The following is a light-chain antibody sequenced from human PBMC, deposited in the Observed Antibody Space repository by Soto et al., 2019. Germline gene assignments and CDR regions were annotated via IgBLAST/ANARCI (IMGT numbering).Light chain of an antibody. CDR2: GNS. V-gene: IGLV1-40*01. J-gene: IGLJ2*01. Sequence: QSVLTQPPSVSGAPGQMVTISCTGSSSNIGAGYDVHWYQQLPGTAPKLLIYGNSNRPSGVPDRFSGSKSGTSASLAITGRQAEDEADYYCQSYDSSLSGSVFGGGTKLTVL. CDR3: QSYDSSLSGSV. CDR1: SSNIGAGYD.